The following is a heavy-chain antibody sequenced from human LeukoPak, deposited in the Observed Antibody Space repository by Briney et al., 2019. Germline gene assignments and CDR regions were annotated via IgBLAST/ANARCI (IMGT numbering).Heavy chain of an antibody. CDR2: IKQDGSEK. CDR1: GFTFSSYW. Sequence: GGSLRLSCAASGFTFSSYWMSWVRQAPGKGLEWVANIKQDGSEKYYVDSVKGRFIISRDNAKNSLYLQMNSLRAEDTAVYYCARDASSFYYYDSSGYYPNWFDPWGQGTLVTVSS. J-gene: IGHJ5*02. D-gene: IGHD3-22*01. CDR3: ARDASSFYYYDSSGYYPNWFDP. V-gene: IGHV3-7*01.